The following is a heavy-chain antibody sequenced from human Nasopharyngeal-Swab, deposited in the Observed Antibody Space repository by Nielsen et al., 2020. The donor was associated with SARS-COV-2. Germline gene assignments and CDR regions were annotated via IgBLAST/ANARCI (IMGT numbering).Heavy chain of an antibody. V-gene: IGHV3-48*01. Sequence: GGSLSLSCAASGFPFTDYSMDWVRQAPGKGLEWVSYITSSSSTISYADSVKGRFTISRDNAKNSLYLQMNSLRAEDTAVYYCARDSAPYSGSYYMSAAEYFQHWGQGTLVTVSS. J-gene: IGHJ1*01. D-gene: IGHD1-26*01. CDR3: ARDSAPYSGSYYMSAAEYFQH. CDR2: ITSSSSTI. CDR1: GFPFTDYS.